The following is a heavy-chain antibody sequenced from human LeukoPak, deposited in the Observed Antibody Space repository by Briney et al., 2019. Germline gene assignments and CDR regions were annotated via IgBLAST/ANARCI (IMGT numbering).Heavy chain of an antibody. J-gene: IGHJ4*02. V-gene: IGHV3-20*04. D-gene: IGHD3-3*01. CDR3: ARVRYYDFWSGYYSDFDY. Sequence: PGGSLRLSCAASGFTFDDYGMSWVRQAPGKGLEWVSGINWNGGSTGYADSVKGRFTISRDNVRNTLYLQMNSLRVEDTAVYYCARVRYYDFWSGYYSDFDYWGQGTLVTVSS. CDR2: INWNGGST. CDR1: GFTFDDYG.